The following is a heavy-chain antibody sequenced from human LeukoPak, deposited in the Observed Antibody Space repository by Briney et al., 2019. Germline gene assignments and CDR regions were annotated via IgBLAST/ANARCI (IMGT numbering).Heavy chain of an antibody. J-gene: IGHJ4*02. CDR3: AKDRHILFGVFDY. V-gene: IGHV3-48*04. CDR1: GFTFSSYS. D-gene: IGHD3-3*01. CDR2: ISSSSSTI. Sequence: PGGSLRLSCAASGFTFSSYSMNWVRQAPGKGLEWVSYISSSSSTIYYADSVKGRFTISRDNAKNSLYLQMNSLRAEDTAVYYCAKDRHILFGVFDYWGQGTLVTVSS.